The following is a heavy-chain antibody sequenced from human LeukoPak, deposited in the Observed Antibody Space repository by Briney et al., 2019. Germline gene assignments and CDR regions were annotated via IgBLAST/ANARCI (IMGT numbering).Heavy chain of an antibody. V-gene: IGHV4-34*01. CDR2: INHSGST. CDR1: GGSISGYY. D-gene: IGHD2-15*01. J-gene: IGHJ4*02. CDR3: ARGGHCNGGSCYPTKFDY. Sequence: KPSESLSQTCAVYGGSISGYYWSWIRKPPGKGLEWIGEINHSGSTNYNPSLKSRVTISVDTSKNQFSLKLSSVTAADTAVYYCARGGHCNGGSCYPTKFDYWGQGTLVTVSS.